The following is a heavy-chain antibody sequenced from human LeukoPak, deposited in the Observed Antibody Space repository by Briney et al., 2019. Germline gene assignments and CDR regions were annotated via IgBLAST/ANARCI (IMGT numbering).Heavy chain of an antibody. CDR3: AREGGGSNRCLD. CDR1: GGSISGYF. CDR2: IYATGTT. V-gene: IGHV4-4*07. J-gene: IGHJ1*01. Sequence: TSETLSLTCTVSGGSISGYFWSWIRQPAGKGLEWIGRIYATGTTNYNPSLKSRVTMSVDTSENQFSLNLTSVTAADTAVYYCAREGGGSNRCLDWGQGTLVTVSS. D-gene: IGHD3-16*02.